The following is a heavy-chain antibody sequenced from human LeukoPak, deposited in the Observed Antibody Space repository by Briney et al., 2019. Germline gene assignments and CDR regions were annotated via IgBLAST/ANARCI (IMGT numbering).Heavy chain of an antibody. Sequence: GGSLRLSCAASGLIFSTYAMHWVRQAPGKGLEWVALISDDGSNKYYVDSMKGRFTISRDNSKNTLYLQMNSLRAEDTAVYYCARALLPHSGWYYFDYWGQGALVTVSS. J-gene: IGHJ4*02. CDR3: ARALLPHSGWYYFDY. CDR1: GLIFSTYA. CDR2: ISDDGSNK. D-gene: IGHD6-19*01. V-gene: IGHV3-30*04.